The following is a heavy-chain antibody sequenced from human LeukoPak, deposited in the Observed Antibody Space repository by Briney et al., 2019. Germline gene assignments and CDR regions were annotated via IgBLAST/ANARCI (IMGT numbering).Heavy chain of an antibody. J-gene: IGHJ4*01. CDR3: AKFRTKNNGFDF. V-gene: IGHV4-59*01. CDR2: IYYSGST. CDR1: GGSISTYY. Sequence: PSEALSLTCTVSGGSISTYYWSWIRQPPGKGLEWIGYIYYSGSTNYSPSLQSRVTISVDTSRNQFSLRLISVTAAYTSMYYCAKFRTKNNGFDFWGQGNLGTVSS. D-gene: IGHD2-8*01.